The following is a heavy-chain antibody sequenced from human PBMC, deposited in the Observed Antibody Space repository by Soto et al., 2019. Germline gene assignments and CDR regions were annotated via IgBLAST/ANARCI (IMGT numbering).Heavy chain of an antibody. J-gene: IGHJ3*01. CDR2: IKQDGNEK. D-gene: IGHD3-22*01. Sequence: PGGSLRLSCAVSGFTFSDYWMSWVRQAPGKGLEWVANIKQDGNEKYYVDSVKGRFTISRDNAKNSLYLQMNSLRAEDTAVYYCARDQLYYNDISGRPLNAFDVWGQGTMVTVSS. V-gene: IGHV3-7*01. CDR3: ARDQLYYNDISGRPLNAFDV. CDR1: GFTFSDYW.